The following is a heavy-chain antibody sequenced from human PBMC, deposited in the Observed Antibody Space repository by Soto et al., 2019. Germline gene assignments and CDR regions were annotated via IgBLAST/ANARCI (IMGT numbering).Heavy chain of an antibody. J-gene: IGHJ5*02. CDR1: GYTFTSYD. D-gene: IGHD6-13*01. CDR3: ARGSGYSSSLGFDP. Sequence: GASVKVSCKASGYTFTSYDINCVRQATGQGLEWMGWMNPNSGNTGYAQKFQGRVTMTRNTSISTAYMELSSLRSEDTAVYYCARGSGYSSSLGFDPWGQGTLVTVSS. CDR2: MNPNSGNT. V-gene: IGHV1-8*01.